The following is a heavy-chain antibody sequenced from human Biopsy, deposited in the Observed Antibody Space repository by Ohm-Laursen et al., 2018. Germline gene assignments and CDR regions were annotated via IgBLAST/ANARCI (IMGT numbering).Heavy chain of an antibody. V-gene: IGHV4-59*07. J-gene: IGHJ4*02. CDR3: ARDDAVTVIRGLYY. D-gene: IGHD2-21*02. CDR2: IYYSGTT. CDR1: GGSISSYY. Sequence: SDTLSLTCAVSGGSISSYYWNWIRQPPGKGLEWIGYIYYSGTTDYSPYLKSRVTISIDKSKNQFFLKLSSVTAEDTAVYYCARDDAVTVIRGLYYWGQGALVTVSS.